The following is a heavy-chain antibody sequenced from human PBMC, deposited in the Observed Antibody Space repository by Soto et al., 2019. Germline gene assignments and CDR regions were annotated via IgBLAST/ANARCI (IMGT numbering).Heavy chain of an antibody. J-gene: IGHJ4*02. Sequence: GGSLRLSCADSGFTFSSYAMSWVRQSPGKGLEWVSAISGSGGSTYYADSVKGRFTISRDNSKNTLYLQMNSLRAEDTAVYYCAKAGEQWLVLDYWGQGTLVTVSS. V-gene: IGHV3-23*01. D-gene: IGHD6-19*01. CDR3: AKAGEQWLVLDY. CDR2: ISGSGGST. CDR1: GFTFSSYA.